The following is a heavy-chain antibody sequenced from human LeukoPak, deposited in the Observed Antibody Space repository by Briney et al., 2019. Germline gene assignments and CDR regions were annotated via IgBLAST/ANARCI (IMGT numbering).Heavy chain of an antibody. V-gene: IGHV4-59*01. J-gene: IGHJ4*02. Sequence: SETLSLTCTLFGGYIGSYYWSWLRQPPGKGLEWIGYIYYSGSTNYNPSLKSRVTISVDTSKNHFSLKLSSVTAADPAVYYCTRDSTSSGFDYWGQGTLVTVSS. D-gene: IGHD6-25*01. CDR1: GGYIGSYY. CDR3: TRDSTSSGFDY. CDR2: IYYSGST.